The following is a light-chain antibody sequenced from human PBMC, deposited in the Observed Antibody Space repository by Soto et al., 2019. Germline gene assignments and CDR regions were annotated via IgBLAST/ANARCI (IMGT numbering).Light chain of an antibody. Sequence: DIPMTQPSTLSASVGDRVTLHCRASQSISTYLAWYRQKPGKAPKVLIYHASHLESGVPSRFSGGGSGTEFNLTISSLQPDDFATYYCQQYYMYSYTFGQGTKLDIK. CDR1: QSISTY. CDR2: HAS. V-gene: IGKV1-5*01. J-gene: IGKJ2*01. CDR3: QQYYMYSYT.